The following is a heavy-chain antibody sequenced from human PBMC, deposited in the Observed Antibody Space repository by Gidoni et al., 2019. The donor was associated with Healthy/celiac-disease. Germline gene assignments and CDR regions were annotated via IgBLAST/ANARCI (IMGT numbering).Heavy chain of an antibody. CDR3: ARDYNWNQHNWFDP. CDR2: IYTSGST. D-gene: IGHD1-20*01. J-gene: IGHJ5*02. V-gene: IGHV4-61*02. CDR1: GGSISSGSYY. Sequence: QVQLQESGPGLVKPSQTLSLTCTVSGGSISSGSYYWSWIRQPAGKGLEWIGRIYTSGSTNYNPSLKSRVTMSVDTSKNQFSLKLSSVTAADTAVYYCARDYNWNQHNWFDPWGQGTLVTVSS.